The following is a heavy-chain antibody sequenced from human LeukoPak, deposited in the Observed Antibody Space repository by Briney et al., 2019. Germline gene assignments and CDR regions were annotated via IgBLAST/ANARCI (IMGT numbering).Heavy chain of an antibody. V-gene: IGHV3-64*01. J-gene: IGHJ4*02. D-gene: IGHD4-17*01. CDR1: GFTFSNYP. CDR2: ISIDGGST. Sequence: GGSLRLSCAASGFTFSNYPVHWVRQAPGKGLEYVSAISIDGGSTYYANSAKGRFTISRDSSKSTLYLQVGSLRAEDTAVYYCARGASTTVTIFDYWGQGSLVTVSS. CDR3: ARGASTTVTIFDY.